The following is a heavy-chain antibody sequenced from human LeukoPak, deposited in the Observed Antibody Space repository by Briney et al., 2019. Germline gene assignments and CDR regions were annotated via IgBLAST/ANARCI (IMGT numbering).Heavy chain of an antibody. CDR2: IYYSGST. Sequence: PSETLSLTCTVSGGSISSYYWSWIRQPPGKGLEWIGYIYYSGSTYYNPSLKSRVTISVDTSKNQFSLKLSSVTAADTAVYYCARGTPYYDSSGYSLPLFYFDYWGQGTLVTVSS. V-gene: IGHV4-59*12. CDR1: GGSISSYY. D-gene: IGHD3-22*01. J-gene: IGHJ4*02. CDR3: ARGTPYYDSSGYSLPLFYFDY.